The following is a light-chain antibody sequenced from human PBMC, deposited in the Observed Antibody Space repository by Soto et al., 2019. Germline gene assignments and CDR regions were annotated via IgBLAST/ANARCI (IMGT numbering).Light chain of an antibody. J-gene: IGKJ1*01. CDR1: PSVLYSSNNKNY. CDR2: WAS. CDR3: QQYYSPPLT. V-gene: IGKV4-1*01. Sequence: DIVMTQSPDSLAVSLGERATINCKSSPSVLYSSNNKNYLVWYQQKPGQPPKLLIYWASTRESGVPDRFSGSGSGTDFTLTISSLQAEDVAVYYCQQYYSPPLTFGQGTKVEIK.